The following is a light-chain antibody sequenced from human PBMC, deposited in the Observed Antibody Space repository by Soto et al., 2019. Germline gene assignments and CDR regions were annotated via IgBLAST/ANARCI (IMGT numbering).Light chain of an antibody. CDR1: SSDVGGYNY. J-gene: IGLJ2*01. CDR2: DVS. CDR3: SSYTSSDVV. V-gene: IGLV2-14*01. Sequence: QSALTQPASVSGSPGQSITISCTGTSSDVGGYNYVSWYQQHPGKAPKLMIYDVSNRPSGVSNRFSGSKSGNTASLTISGLQAELEADYYCSSYTSSDVVFGGGTKLTVL.